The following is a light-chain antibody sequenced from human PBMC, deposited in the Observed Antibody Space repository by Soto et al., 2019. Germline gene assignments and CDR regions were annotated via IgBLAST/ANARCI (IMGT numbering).Light chain of an antibody. V-gene: IGKV1-5*03. Sequence: RRTKKTYTLSASIGDRVNITCRASQSISSWLALYQQKPGKAPKVLIYKASNLESGVPSRFRGSGSETEFTLTISSLQHDDFRTYYCHPYNVYSPFG. J-gene: IGKJ2*01. CDR3: HPYNVYSP. CDR2: KAS. CDR1: QSISSW.